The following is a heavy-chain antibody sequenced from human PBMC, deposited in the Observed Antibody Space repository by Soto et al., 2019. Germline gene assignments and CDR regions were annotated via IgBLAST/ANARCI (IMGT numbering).Heavy chain of an antibody. D-gene: IGHD2-15*01. CDR1: GGSISSGNYY. Sequence: QLQLQASGPGLVKPSETLSLTCTVSGGSISSGNYYWGWIRQPQAKGLEWIGRISYSGSTHYNPSLLSGVTMSVHTAKNQFSRKLGSGTAADSAVYYCTRQDCLSSGCSPFYGMDVLGQGTTVTVSS. V-gene: IGHV4-39*01. CDR3: TRQDCLSSGCSPFYGMDV. CDR2: ISYSGST. J-gene: IGHJ6*02.